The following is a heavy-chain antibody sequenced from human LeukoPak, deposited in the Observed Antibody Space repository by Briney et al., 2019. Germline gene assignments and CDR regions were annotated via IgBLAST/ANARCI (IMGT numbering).Heavy chain of an antibody. J-gene: IGHJ5*02. D-gene: IGHD3-3*01. Sequence: GASVKVSCKASGYTLTGYYMHWVRQAPGQGLEWMGWINPNSGGTNYAQKFQGRVTMTRDTSISTAYMELSGLRSDDTAVYYCARGSNTLFGVVIIWGQNWFDPWGQGTPVTVSS. CDR1: GYTLTGYY. CDR3: ARGSNTLFGVVIIWGQNWFDP. CDR2: INPNSGGT. V-gene: IGHV1-2*02.